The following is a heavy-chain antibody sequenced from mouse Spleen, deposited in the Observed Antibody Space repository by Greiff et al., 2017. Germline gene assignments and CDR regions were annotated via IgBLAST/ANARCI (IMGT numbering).Heavy chain of an antibody. CDR2: ISYDGSN. J-gene: IGHJ4*01. CDR3: AREEIYDGFFSPH. V-gene: IGHV3-6*01. CDR1: GYSITSGYY. D-gene: IGHD2-3*01. Sequence: EVKLQESGPGLVKPSQSLSLTCSVTGYSITSGYYWNWIRQFPGNKLEWMGYISYDGSNNYNPSLKNRISITRDTSKNQFFLKLNSVTTEDTATYYCAREEIYDGFFSPHWGQGTSVTVSS.